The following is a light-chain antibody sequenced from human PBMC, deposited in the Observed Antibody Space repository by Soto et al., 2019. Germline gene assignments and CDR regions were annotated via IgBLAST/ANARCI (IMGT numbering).Light chain of an antibody. V-gene: IGKV3-11*01. Sequence: IVLTQSPATLSLSPGERVTLSCRARQSVSSNLAWYQQKPGQAPRLLIYDASNRATGIPARFSSSGSGTDFTLTISSLEPEDFAVFYCQQRSSWPITFGQGTRLAIK. CDR2: DAS. CDR1: QSVSSN. CDR3: QQRSSWPIT. J-gene: IGKJ5*01.